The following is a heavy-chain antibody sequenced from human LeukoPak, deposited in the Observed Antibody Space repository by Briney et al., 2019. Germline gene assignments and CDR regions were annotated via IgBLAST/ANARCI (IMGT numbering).Heavy chain of an antibody. D-gene: IGHD4-23*01. CDR1: GYTFTSYG. J-gene: IGHJ5*02. Sequence: ASVKVSCKASGYTFTSYGISWVRQAPGQGLGYMGWISAYSGDTNYAQKYQDRVTITRDTSTSTVYMEVRSLRSDDTAVYYCARVSGGNPGWFDPWGQGTLVTVSS. V-gene: IGHV1-18*01. CDR2: ISAYSGDT. CDR3: ARVSGGNPGWFDP.